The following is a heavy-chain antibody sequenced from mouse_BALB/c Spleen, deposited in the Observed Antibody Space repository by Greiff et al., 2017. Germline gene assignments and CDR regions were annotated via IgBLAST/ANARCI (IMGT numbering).Heavy chain of an antibody. V-gene: IGHV1-4*02. CDR2: INPSSGYT. J-gene: IGHJ4*01. CDR3: ARFHGAMDY. CDR1: GYTFTSYT. Sequence: QVQLKESAAELARPGASVKMSCKASGYTFTSYTMHWVKQRPGQGLEWIGYINPSSGYTEYNQKFKDKTTLTADKSSSTAYMQLSSLTSEDSAVYYCARFHGAMDYWGQGTSVTVSS.